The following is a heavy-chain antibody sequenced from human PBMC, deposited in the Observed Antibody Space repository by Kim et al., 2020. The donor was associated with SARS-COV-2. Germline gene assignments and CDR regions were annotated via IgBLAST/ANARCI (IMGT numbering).Heavy chain of an antibody. CDR1: GFTFSSYG. V-gene: IGHV3-33*01. J-gene: IGHJ6*02. CDR3: ARGSYCSSTSCYSYYGMDV. Sequence: GGSLRLSCAASGFTFSSYGMHWVRQAPGKGLEWVAVIWYDGSNKYYADSVKGRFTISRDNSKNTLYLQMNSLRAEDTAVYYCARGSYCSSTSCYSYYGMDVWGQGTTVTVSS. CDR2: IWYDGSNK. D-gene: IGHD2-2*02.